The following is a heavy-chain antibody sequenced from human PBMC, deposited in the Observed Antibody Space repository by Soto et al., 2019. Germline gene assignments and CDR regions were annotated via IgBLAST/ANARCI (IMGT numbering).Heavy chain of an antibody. CDR1: GGSISSSNW. Sequence: SETLSLTCAVSGGSISSSNWWSWVRQPPGKGLEWIGEIYHSGSTNYNPSLKSRVTISVDKSKNQFSLKLSSVTAADTAVYYCARTTIFGVVISYYYYYGTDVWGQGTTVTVSS. D-gene: IGHD3-3*01. CDR3: ARTTIFGVVISYYYYYGTDV. J-gene: IGHJ6*02. CDR2: IYHSGST. V-gene: IGHV4-4*02.